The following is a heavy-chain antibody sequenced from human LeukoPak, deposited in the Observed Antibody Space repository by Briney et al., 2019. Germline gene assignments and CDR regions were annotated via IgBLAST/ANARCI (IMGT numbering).Heavy chain of an antibody. J-gene: IGHJ4*02. D-gene: IGHD5-24*01. Sequence: GGSLRLSCEASGFRFSSFAMNWVRQFPGKGLEWVSLIYAHGGTTFYADSVKGRFTISRDNSKDTLYLQMNSLRVEDTAVYYCAKDSVPDGYNSLDYWGQGILVTVSS. CDR1: GFRFSSFA. CDR3: AKDSVPDGYNSLDY. CDR2: IYAHGGTT. V-gene: IGHV3-23*01.